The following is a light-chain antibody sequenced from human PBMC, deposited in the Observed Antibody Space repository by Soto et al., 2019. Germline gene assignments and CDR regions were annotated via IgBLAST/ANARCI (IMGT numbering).Light chain of an antibody. CDR3: QTWGTGFQF. Sequence: QLVLTQSPSASASLGASVKLNCTLSSGHSSYAIAWHQKQPGKGPRYLMDLNNDGSHTKGDGIPDRFSGSSSGADLYLIISSLQSEDDADYYFQTWGTGFQFFGGGTKLTVL. CDR2: LNNDGSH. CDR1: SGHSSYA. J-gene: IGLJ2*01. V-gene: IGLV4-69*01.